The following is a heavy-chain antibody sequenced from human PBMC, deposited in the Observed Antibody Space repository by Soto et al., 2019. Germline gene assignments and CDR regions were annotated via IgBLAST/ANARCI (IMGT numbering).Heavy chain of an antibody. V-gene: IGHV1-2*02. CDR2: MNPNSGDT. Sequence: ASVKVSCKASGYTFTDYYLDWVRQAPGQGLEWMGWMNPNSGDTSYAQKFQGRVAMTRDTSTNTAYLELSRLRSDDTAIYYCAREGFCTKGVCHHWFDPWGQGTLVTGSS. J-gene: IGHJ5*02. CDR3: AREGFCTKGVCHHWFDP. D-gene: IGHD2-8*01. CDR1: GYTFTDYY.